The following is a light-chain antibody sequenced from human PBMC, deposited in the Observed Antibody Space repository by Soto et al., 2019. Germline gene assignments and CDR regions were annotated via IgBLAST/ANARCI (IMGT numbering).Light chain of an antibody. V-gene: IGKV3-15*01. CDR2: SAS. CDR1: QSISTE. CDR3: QQGHNWPLT. J-gene: IGKJ2*01. Sequence: EIVMTQSPATLSVSPGERATLSCRASQSISTELAWYQQKPGQPPRLLIYSASTRATGVRARFTGSGSGSELTLTISGLQSEDFAVYYCQQGHNWPLTFGQGTRLEI.